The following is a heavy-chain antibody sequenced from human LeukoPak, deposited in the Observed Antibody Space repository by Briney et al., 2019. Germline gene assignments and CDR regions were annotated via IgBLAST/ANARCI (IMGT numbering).Heavy chain of an antibody. CDR1: GFSLRSSE. CDR3: ARVQMYPRGFSSGYDPHYFDY. V-gene: IGHV3-48*03. D-gene: IGHD5-18*01. J-gene: IGHJ4*02. Sequence: GGSLRLSCAASGFSLRSSEMNWVRQAPGKGPEWVAHINSADNVEYYTDSVRGRFTMSRDNAKDLLYLHLNSLRDEDTAVYYCARVQMYPRGFSSGYDPHYFDYWGQGTLVTVSS. CDR2: INSADNVE.